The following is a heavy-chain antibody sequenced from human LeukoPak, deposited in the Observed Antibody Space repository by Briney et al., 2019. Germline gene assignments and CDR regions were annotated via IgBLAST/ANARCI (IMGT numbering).Heavy chain of an antibody. Sequence: SETLSLTCTVSGGSISSSSYYWGWIRQPPGKGLEWIGSIYYSGSTYYNPSLKSRVTISVDTSKNQFSLKLSSVTAADTAVYYCARNPNYGDYGGLGYWGQGTLVTVSS. CDR2: IYYSGST. CDR1: GGSISSSSYY. CDR3: ARNPNYGDYGGLGY. D-gene: IGHD4-17*01. V-gene: IGHV4-39*07. J-gene: IGHJ4*02.